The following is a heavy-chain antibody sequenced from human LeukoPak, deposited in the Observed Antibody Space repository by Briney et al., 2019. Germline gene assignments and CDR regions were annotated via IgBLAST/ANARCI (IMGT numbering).Heavy chain of an antibody. Sequence: GGSLRLACAGSGFTFSSYSMNWVCQAPGKGLEGVSSITSRSTYIQYANSVKGRFTISRDNAKNSLYLQMNSLRAEDTAVYYCAISTAAAKNYFDYWCQGTLVTVSS. D-gene: IGHD6-13*01. CDR2: ITSRSTYI. CDR3: AISTAAAKNYFDY. J-gene: IGHJ4*02. CDR1: GFTFSSYS. V-gene: IGHV3-21*01.